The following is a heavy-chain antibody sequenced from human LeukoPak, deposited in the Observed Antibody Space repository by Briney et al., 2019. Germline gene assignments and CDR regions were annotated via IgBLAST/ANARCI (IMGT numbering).Heavy chain of an antibody. D-gene: IGHD1-26*01. J-gene: IGHJ4*02. Sequence: GGSLRLSCAASGFAFSSFGMHWVRQAPGKGLKWVAFIQYDGGKTYYADSVKGRFTISRDNSKNTLYLQMNSLRAEDTAVYYCAKSEYTPQLHYWGQGALVTVPS. CDR3: AKSEYTPQLHY. CDR2: IQYDGGKT. V-gene: IGHV3-30*02. CDR1: GFAFSSFG.